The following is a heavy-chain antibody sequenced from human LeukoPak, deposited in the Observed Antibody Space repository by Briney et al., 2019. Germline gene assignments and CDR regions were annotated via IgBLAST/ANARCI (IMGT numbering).Heavy chain of an antibody. Sequence: PVGSLRLSCAASGFTFSSYWMSWVRQAPGKGLEWVANIKQDGSEKYYVDSVKGRFTISRDNAKNSLYLQMNSLRAEDTAVYYCARALGYCSSTSCYPLEYFQHWGQGTLVTVSS. V-gene: IGHV3-7*04. D-gene: IGHD2-2*01. J-gene: IGHJ1*01. CDR3: ARALGYCSSTSCYPLEYFQH. CDR2: IKQDGSEK. CDR1: GFTFSSYW.